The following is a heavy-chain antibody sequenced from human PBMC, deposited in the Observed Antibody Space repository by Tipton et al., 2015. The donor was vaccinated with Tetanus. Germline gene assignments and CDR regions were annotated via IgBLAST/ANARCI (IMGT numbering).Heavy chain of an antibody. CDR1: GFSFDNYR. V-gene: IGHV3-21*04. Sequence: SLRLSCVVSGFSFDNYRMNWVRQAPGRGLEWVSSISSTSRYIYYADSVKGRFTISRDNAKSSLFLQMNSLRADDTALYYCVSDSALDYWGQGTLISVSS. J-gene: IGHJ4*02. CDR3: VSDSALDY. CDR2: ISSTSRYI.